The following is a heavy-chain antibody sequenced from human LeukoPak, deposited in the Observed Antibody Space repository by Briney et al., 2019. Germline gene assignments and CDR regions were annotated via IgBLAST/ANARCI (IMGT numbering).Heavy chain of an antibody. Sequence: NPSETLSLTCTVAGGSISSYCWSWIRQPPGKGLEWIGYIYYSGSTNYNPSLKSRVTISVDTSKNQFSLKLSSVTAADTAVYYCARTTEAHSWRTRYYDYYMDVWGKGTTVTVSS. CDR1: GGSISSYC. D-gene: IGHD6-13*01. CDR3: ARTTEAHSWRTRYYDYYMDV. J-gene: IGHJ6*03. V-gene: IGHV4-59*01. CDR2: IYYSGST.